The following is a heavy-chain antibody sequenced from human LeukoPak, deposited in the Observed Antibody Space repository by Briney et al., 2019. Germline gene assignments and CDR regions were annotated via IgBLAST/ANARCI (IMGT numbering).Heavy chain of an antibody. V-gene: IGHV3-48*04. D-gene: IGHD3-10*01. J-gene: IGHJ1*01. CDR3: TVKLVRGVIIDEYFQH. CDR1: GFTFSSYS. CDR2: ISSSSSTI. Sequence: GGSLRLSCATPGFTFSSYSMNWVRQAPGKGLEWVSYISSSSSTIYYADSVKGRFTISRDNAKNSLYLQMNSLRAEDTAVYYCTVKLVRGVIIDEYFQHWGQGTLVTVSS.